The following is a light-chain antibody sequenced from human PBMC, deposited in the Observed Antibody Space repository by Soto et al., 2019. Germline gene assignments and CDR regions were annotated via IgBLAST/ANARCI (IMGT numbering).Light chain of an antibody. CDR3: QQYNSYSGRRT. V-gene: IGKV1-5*03. CDR2: KAS. J-gene: IGKJ1*01. CDR1: QSISSW. Sequence: DIQMTQSPSTLSASVGDRVTITCRASQSISSWLAWYQQKPGKAPKLLIYKASSLESGVPSRFSGSGSGTEFTLTISSLQPDDFATYYCQQYNSYSGRRTFGQGTKVEIK.